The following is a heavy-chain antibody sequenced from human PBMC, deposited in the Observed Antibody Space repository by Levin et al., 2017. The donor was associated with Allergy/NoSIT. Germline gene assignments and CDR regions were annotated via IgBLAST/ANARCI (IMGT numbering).Heavy chain of an antibody. V-gene: IGHV3-48*01. CDR3: ARMITMLEVLISYHYGMDV. CDR1: GFTFSSYS. D-gene: IGHD3-3*01. CDR2: ISGSSSTI. J-gene: IGHJ6*02. Sequence: GGSLRLSCAASGFTFSSYSMNWVRQAPGKGLEWISYISGSSSTIYYADSVKGRFTISRDNAKNSLYLQMNSLRAEDTAVFYCARMITMLEVLISYHYGMDVWGQGTTVTVSS.